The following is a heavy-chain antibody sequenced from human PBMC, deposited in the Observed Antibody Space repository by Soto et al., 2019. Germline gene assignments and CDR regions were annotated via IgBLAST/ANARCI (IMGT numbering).Heavy chain of an antibody. V-gene: IGHV4-30-4*08. CDR1: GGSISSGGYY. Sequence: PSETLSLTCTVSGGSISSGGYYWSWIRQHPEKGLEWIGYIYSTGNTYYNASLKSRVTISVDTSKNQFSLKLSSVTAADTAVYYCAAEWGGGQQLDKYWFDPWGQGTLVTVSS. J-gene: IGHJ5*02. D-gene: IGHD6-13*01. CDR2: IYSTGNT. CDR3: AAEWGGGQQLDKYWFDP.